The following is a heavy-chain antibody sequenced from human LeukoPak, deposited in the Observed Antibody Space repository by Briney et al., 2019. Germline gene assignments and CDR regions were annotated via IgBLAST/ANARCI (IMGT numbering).Heavy chain of an antibody. D-gene: IGHD2-15*01. Sequence: QAGGSLRLSCAASGFTFSSFAMSWVRQAPGKGLEWVSLISGSGDKTHYADSVKGRFSISRDNSKNTLYLQVNSLRAEDTAIYYCAKGRGIVAAGSWFDPWGQGTLVTVSS. CDR2: ISGSGDKT. V-gene: IGHV3-23*01. J-gene: IGHJ5*02. CDR3: AKGRGIVAAGSWFDP. CDR1: GFTFSSFA.